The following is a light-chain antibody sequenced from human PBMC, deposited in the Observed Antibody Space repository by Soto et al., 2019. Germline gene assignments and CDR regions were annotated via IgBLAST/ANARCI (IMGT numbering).Light chain of an antibody. J-gene: IGKJ1*01. CDR2: GAS. CDR1: QSVSNNY. V-gene: IGKV3-20*01. CDR3: QQYNSYSPT. Sequence: EIVLTQSPGTLSLSPGERATLSCRASQSVSNNYLAWYQQKPGQAPRLLIYGASNRATGIPDRFSGSGSGTKFTLTISSLQPDDFATYCCQQYNSYSPTFGQGTKVDIK.